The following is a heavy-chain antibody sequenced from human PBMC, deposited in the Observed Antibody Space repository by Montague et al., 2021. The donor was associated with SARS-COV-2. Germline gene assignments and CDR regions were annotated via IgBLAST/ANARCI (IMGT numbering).Heavy chain of an antibody. CDR2: IYYRGST. CDR1: GGSISSGGYY. V-gene: IGHV4-31*03. CDR3: ARAPRNIFGVVLTFDY. J-gene: IGHJ4*02. D-gene: IGHD3-3*01. Sequence: TLSLTCTVSGGSISSGGYYWSWIRQHPGKGLEWIGYIYYRGSTYYNPSLKSRVTISVDTSKNQFSLKLSSVTAADTAVYYCARAPRNIFGVVLTFDYWGQGTLVTVSS.